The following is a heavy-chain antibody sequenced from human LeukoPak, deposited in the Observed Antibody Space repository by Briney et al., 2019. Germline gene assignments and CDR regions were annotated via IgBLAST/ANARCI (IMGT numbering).Heavy chain of an antibody. J-gene: IGHJ4*02. CDR2: MHYSGST. Sequence: SETLSLTCTVSGGSISSGSDYWGWIRQPPGKGLEWIGSMHYSGSTDYTPSLKSRVAISIDTSKNQFSLKLRFVTAADTAVYHCTRLGYCSSTSCYMPNWGQGTLVTVSS. D-gene: IGHD2-2*02. CDR3: TRLGYCSSTSCYMPN. CDR1: GGSISSGSDY. V-gene: IGHV4-39*01.